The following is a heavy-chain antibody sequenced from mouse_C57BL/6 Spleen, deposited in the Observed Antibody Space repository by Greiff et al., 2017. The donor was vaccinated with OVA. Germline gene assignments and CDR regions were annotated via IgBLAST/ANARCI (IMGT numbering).Heavy chain of an antibody. D-gene: IGHD2-5*01. Sequence: VQLKESGPELVKPGASVKIPCKASGYTFTDYNMDWVKQSHGKSLEWIGDINPNNGGTIYNQKFKGKATLTVDKSSSTAYMELRSLTSEDTAVYYCASKDSNYPWFAYWGQGTLVTVSA. CDR1: GYTFTDYN. CDR3: ASKDSNYPWFAY. V-gene: IGHV1-18*01. J-gene: IGHJ3*01. CDR2: INPNNGGT.